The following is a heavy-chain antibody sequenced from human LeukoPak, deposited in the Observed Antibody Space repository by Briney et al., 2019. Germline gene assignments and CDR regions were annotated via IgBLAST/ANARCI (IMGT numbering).Heavy chain of an antibody. J-gene: IGHJ6*03. V-gene: IGHV3-7*01. CDR2: IKQDGSEK. CDR1: GFTFSSYW. CDR3: ARERIAARPKSYYYMDV. Sequence: GGSLRLSCAASGFTFSSYWMSWVRQAPGKGLEWVANIKQDGSEKYYVDSVKGRFTISRDNAKNSLYLQMNSLRAEDTAVYYCARERIAARPKSYYYMDVWGKGTTVTVSS. D-gene: IGHD6-6*01.